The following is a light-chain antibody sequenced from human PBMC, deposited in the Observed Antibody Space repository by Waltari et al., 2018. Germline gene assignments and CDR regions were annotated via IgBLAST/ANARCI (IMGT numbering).Light chain of an antibody. V-gene: IGKV3-11*01. CDR3: QQRRRWPLT. J-gene: IGKJ4*01. Sequence: EIVLTQSPATLSLSPGERATLSCRASQTVDTYLAWYQQGPGQAPRLLIYDTSNRATGIPDRFSGSGFETDFTLTTSSLEPEDFAVYYCQQRRRWPLTFGGGSKVEI. CDR1: QTVDTY. CDR2: DTS.